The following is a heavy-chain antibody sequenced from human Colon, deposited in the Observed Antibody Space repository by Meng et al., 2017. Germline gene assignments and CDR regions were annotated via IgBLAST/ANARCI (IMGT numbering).Heavy chain of an antibody. CDR2: INHSGST. CDR1: GGSFSGYY. J-gene: IGHJ4*02. V-gene: IGHV4-34*01. D-gene: IGHD2-2*01. Sequence: VQVPGLGAGVLEPAGTLSLTCAVYGGSFSGYYWSWIRQPPGKGLEWIGEINHSGSTNYNPSLKSRVTISVDTSKNQFSLKLSSVTAADTAVYYCARGWGYCSSTSCYFLDYWGQGTLVTVSS. CDR3: ARGWGYCSSTSCYFLDY.